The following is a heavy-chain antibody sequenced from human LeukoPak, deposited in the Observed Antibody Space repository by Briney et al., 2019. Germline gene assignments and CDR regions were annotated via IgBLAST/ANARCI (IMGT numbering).Heavy chain of an antibody. J-gene: IGHJ4*02. D-gene: IGHD6-6*01. CDR3: ARGRLGQLVFY. CDR1: GFTFNNYW. V-gene: IGHV3-7*01. Sequence: GGSLRLSCAASGFTFNNYWMTWVRQAPGKGLEWVANIKEDGSEIFYVDSVRGRFTISRDNAKKSLFLQMNSLRAEDTAVYYCARGRLGQLVFYWGQGTLVTVSS. CDR2: IKEDGSEI.